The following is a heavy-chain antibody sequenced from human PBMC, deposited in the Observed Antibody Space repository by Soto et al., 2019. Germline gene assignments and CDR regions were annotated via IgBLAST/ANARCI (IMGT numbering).Heavy chain of an antibody. V-gene: IGHV3-33*01. D-gene: IGHD2-15*01. Sequence: QVQLVESGGGVVQPGRSLRLSCAASGFTFSNYGMHWVRQAPDKGLEWVALIWYDGSNKYYADSVKGRFTISRDNSKDTLDLQMNSLRAEDTAVYYFASEYCSGGTCYYYGMDVWGQGTTVTVSS. CDR2: IWYDGSNK. CDR1: GFTFSNYG. CDR3: ASEYCSGGTCYYYGMDV. J-gene: IGHJ6*02.